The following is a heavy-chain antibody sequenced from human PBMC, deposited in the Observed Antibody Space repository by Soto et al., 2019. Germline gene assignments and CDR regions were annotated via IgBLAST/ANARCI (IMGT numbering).Heavy chain of an antibody. CDR2: INSSGGSA. V-gene: IGHV1-46*01. D-gene: IGHD6-19*01. Sequence: GASVKVSCKASGYTFSSKYLHWVRQAPGQGLEWMGIINSSGGSANYAQKFQGRITMTRDTSTNTVHMEVSSLRSEDTAMYYCARGRWLQGHFDYWGQGTLVTVSS. J-gene: IGHJ4*02. CDR3: ARGRWLQGHFDY. CDR1: GYTFSSKY.